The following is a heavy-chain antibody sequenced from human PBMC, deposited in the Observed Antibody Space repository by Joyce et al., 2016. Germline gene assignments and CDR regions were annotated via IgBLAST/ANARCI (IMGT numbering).Heavy chain of an antibody. J-gene: IGHJ3*02. D-gene: IGHD1-1*01. CDR1: EYTFTRYA. CDR3: ARGAGTTGDAIDI. V-gene: IGHV3-30*14. CDR2: ISYDGTNK. Sequence: QVHLVESGGGVVQLGRSLRLSCAASEYTFTRYAIHWIRQAASKGLEWVAMISYDGTNKYQVDAVKGRFTISRDSSKNKVFLQLNSLRPNDTGLYYCARGAGTTGDAIDIWGQGTLVSVSS.